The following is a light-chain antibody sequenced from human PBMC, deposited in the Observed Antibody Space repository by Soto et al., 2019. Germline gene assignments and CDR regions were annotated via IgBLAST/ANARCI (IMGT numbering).Light chain of an antibody. CDR2: EVT. CDR1: SSDVGAYDL. J-gene: IGLJ2*01. V-gene: IGLV2-8*01. CDR3: SSYAGINNVI. Sequence: QSVLTQPPSASGSPGQSVTISCTGTSSDVGAYDLDSWYHQQSAKAHNLLIFEVTKRPSGVPDRFSGTKSGNTASLTVSGLQADDEGYYYCSSYAGINNVIFGAGTKLTVL.